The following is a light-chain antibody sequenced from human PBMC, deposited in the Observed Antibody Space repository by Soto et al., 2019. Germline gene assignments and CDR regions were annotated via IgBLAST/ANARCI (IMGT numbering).Light chain of an antibody. CDR2: ATS. CDR3: QQANSFPIT. J-gene: IGKJ5*01. CDR1: QSIGNY. Sequence: VVLTQSPATLSLSPWEGATLSCRASQSIGNYLAWYQQKPGQAPRLLIYATSNRATGIPARFSGSGSGTDFTLTISSLQPEDFATYYCQQANSFPITFGQGTRLEIK. V-gene: IGKV3-11*01.